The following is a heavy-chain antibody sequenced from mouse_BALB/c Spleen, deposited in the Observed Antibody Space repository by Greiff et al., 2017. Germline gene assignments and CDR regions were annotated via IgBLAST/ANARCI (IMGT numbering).Heavy chain of an antibody. V-gene: IGHV1-4*02. Sequence: QVQLQQSAAELARPGASVKLSCKASGYTFTSYTMHWVKQRPGQGLEWIGYINPSSGYTEYNQKFKDKTTLTADKSSSTAYMQLSSLTSEDSAVYYCAREDYYGSSYPAWFAYWGQGTLVTVSA. CDR2: INPSSGYT. J-gene: IGHJ3*01. CDR1: GYTFTSYT. CDR3: AREDYYGSSYPAWFAY. D-gene: IGHD1-1*01.